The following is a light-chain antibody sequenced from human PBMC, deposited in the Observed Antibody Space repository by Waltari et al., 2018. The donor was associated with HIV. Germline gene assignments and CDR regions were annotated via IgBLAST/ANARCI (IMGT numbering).Light chain of an antibody. CDR3: SSYTSSSSVL. Sequence: QSALTQPASVSGSPGPSITISCTGTTSDVGGYNYVSWYQLHPGKAPKLMIFEVTNRPSGVSNRFSGSKSGNTASLTISGLQAEDEADYYCSSYTSSSSVLFGGGTKLTVL. CDR1: TSDVGGYNY. CDR2: EVT. J-gene: IGLJ2*01. V-gene: IGLV2-14*01.